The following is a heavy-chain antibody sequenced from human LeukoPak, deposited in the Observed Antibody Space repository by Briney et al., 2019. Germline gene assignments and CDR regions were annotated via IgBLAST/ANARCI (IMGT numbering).Heavy chain of an antibody. J-gene: IGHJ4*02. Sequence: ASVNVSCKASGYTFTGYYMHWVRQPRGQGLEWMGWINPNSGGTNYAQKFQGRVTMTRDTSISTAYMELSRLRSDDKAVYYCARDEDTAMLNYWGQGTLVTVSS. CDR1: GYTFTGYY. CDR2: INPNSGGT. CDR3: ARDEDTAMLNY. V-gene: IGHV1-2*02. D-gene: IGHD5-18*01.